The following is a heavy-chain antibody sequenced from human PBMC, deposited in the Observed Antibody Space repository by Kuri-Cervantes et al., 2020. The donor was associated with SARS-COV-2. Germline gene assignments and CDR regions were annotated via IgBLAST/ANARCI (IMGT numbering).Heavy chain of an antibody. J-gene: IGHJ6*03. CDR3: ARQRYSGYGPYYYYYMDV. CDR1: GGSISSYY. V-gene: IGHV4-59*08. Sequence: SETLSLTCTVSGGSISSYYWSWIRQPPGKGLEWIGYIYYSGSTNYNPSLKSRVTISVDTSKNQFSLKLSSVTAADTAVYYCARQRYSGYGPYYYYYMDVWGKGTTVTVSS. CDR2: IYYSGST. D-gene: IGHD5-12*01.